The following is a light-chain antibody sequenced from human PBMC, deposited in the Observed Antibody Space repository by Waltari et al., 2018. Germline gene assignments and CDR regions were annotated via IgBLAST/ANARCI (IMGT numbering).Light chain of an antibody. V-gene: IGLV2-14*01. CDR2: EVS. CDR3: SSYTTSSAPGV. Sequence: QSALTQPASVSGSPGQSIPISCSGTNSAVGAYHLVSWYQQHPGKAPHLIIYEVSNRPSGISNRFSASKSGNTASLTISGLQAEDEADYYCSSYTTSSAPGVFGTGTRVTVL. CDR1: NSAVGAYHL. J-gene: IGLJ1*01.